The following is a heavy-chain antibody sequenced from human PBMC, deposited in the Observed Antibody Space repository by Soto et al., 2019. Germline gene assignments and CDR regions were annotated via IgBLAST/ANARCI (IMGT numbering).Heavy chain of an antibody. Sequence: QVQLQEWGPGLVKPSGTLSLTCAVSGGSISSSNWWTWVRQPPGKGLEWIGEIYHSGSTNYNPSLKSRVTISVDKSKNQFSLKVTSATAADTAVYYCAILLRSTYGMDVWGQGTTVTVSS. J-gene: IGHJ6*02. CDR3: AILLRSTYGMDV. D-gene: IGHD3-3*01. CDR1: GGSISSSNW. CDR2: IYHSGST. V-gene: IGHV4-4*02.